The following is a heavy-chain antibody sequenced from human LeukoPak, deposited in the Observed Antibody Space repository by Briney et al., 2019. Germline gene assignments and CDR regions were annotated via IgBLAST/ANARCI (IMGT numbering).Heavy chain of an antibody. CDR1: GFTFSSYV. CDR3: ARDYYDSSGYSLDYYYYMDV. D-gene: IGHD3-22*01. V-gene: IGHV3-30*04. CDR2: ISYDGSNE. Sequence: GSLRLSCAASGFTFSSYVMHWVRQAPGKGLEWVAIISYDGSNEYYADSVKGRFTISRDNSKNTLYLQMNSLRAEDTAVYYCARDYYDSSGYSLDYYYYMDVWGKGTTVTISS. J-gene: IGHJ6*03.